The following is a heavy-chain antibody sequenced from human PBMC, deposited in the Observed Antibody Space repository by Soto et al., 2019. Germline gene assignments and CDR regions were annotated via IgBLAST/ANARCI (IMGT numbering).Heavy chain of an antibody. CDR2: IYYSGST. D-gene: IGHD1-1*01. Sequence: PSETLSLTCTVSGDSISSYYWSWIRQPPGKGLEYIGYIYYSGSTNSNPSLKSRVTISIDTSKSQFSLKLSSVTAADTAVYYCARDPERMGYFDYWGRGTLVTVSS. CDR1: GDSISSYY. J-gene: IGHJ4*02. V-gene: IGHV4-59*01. CDR3: ARDPERMGYFDY.